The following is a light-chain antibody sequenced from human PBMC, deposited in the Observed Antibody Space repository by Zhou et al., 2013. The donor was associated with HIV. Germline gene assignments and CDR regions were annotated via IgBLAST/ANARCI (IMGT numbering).Light chain of an antibody. J-gene: IGKJ1*01. CDR3: QQSYSTPRT. CDR1: QTIGTS. CDR2: AAS. V-gene: IGKV1-39*01. Sequence: DIQMTQSPASLSASVGDRVTITCRASQTIGTSLNWYQQKPGKAPNLLIYAASSLQPGVPSRFSGSGSGTDFTLTISSLQPEDFATYYCQQSYSTPRTFGQGTKVEIK.